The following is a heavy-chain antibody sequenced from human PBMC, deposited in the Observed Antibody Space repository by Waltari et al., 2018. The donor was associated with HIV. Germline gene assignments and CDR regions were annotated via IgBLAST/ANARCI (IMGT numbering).Heavy chain of an antibody. CDR3: ARRPDYGGDWFDS. V-gene: IGHV5-51*03. D-gene: IGHD3-10*01. J-gene: IGHJ5*01. Sequence: EVRLVQSGAVIKRPGDSLKISCKASGSTFTNYWIGWVGQTAGRGLEWIGGIYPHSGRVQYNPSFHGRGGISTDWSTRTAYLEWRSLTALDTGVYYCARRPDYGGDWFDSWGQGSLVSVSS. CDR2: IYPHSGRV. CDR1: GSTFTNYW.